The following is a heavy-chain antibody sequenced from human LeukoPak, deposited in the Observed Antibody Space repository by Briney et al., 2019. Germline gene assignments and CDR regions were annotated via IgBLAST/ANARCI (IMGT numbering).Heavy chain of an antibody. J-gene: IGHJ4*02. V-gene: IGHV3-7*01. CDR3: ASRTCNYGYGVFYFDY. CDR1: GFWFSGFW. CDR2: IKQDGGEK. Sequence: AGGSLTLSCVPSGFWFSGFWMSWVRQAPGKGLGWVANIKQDGGEKYYMDSVKGRFTISRDDAKDSLYLQMNSLRAEDTAVYYCASRTCNYGYGVFYFDYWGQGTLVTVSS. D-gene: IGHD3-10*01.